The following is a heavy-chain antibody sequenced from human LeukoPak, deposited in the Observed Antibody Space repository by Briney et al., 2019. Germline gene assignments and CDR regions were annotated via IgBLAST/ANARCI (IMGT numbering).Heavy chain of an antibody. CDR1: GFTFSSYG. V-gene: IGHV3-21*01. CDR2: ISTSSSYI. J-gene: IGHJ4*02. D-gene: IGHD5-18*01. CDR3: ARAITNYGYTFDY. Sequence: PGGSLRLSCVGSGFTFSSYGMNWVRQAPGKGLEWVSSISTSSSYIYYADSLKGRFTISRDNAKNSLYLQMNSLRAEDTAVYYCARAITNYGYTFDYWGQGTLVTVSS.